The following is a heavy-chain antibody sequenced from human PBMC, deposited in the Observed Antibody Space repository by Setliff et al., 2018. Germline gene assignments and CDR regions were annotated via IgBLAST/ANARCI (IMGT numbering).Heavy chain of an antibody. CDR3: ASHSSGWYRGGYGMDV. CDR2: IYTSGST. CDR1: GGSISSGSYY. J-gene: IGHJ6*02. Sequence: SETLSLTCTVSGGSISSGSYYWSWIRQPAGKGLEWIGHIYTSGSTNYNPSLKSRVTISVDTSKNQFSLKLSSVTAADTAVYYCASHSSGWYRGGYGMDVWGQGTTVTVSS. V-gene: IGHV4-61*09. D-gene: IGHD6-19*01.